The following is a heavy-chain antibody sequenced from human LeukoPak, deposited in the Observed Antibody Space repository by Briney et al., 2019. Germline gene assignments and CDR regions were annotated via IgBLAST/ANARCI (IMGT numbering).Heavy chain of an antibody. V-gene: IGHV3-53*01. D-gene: IGHD6-19*01. Sequence: GGSLRLSCAASGFSVSSNHMSWVRQAPGKGLEWVSVIYSSGNTHYADSVKGRFTVSRDNSKNTLYLQMNSLRADDTAVYYCAARPPIVVAGPFDYWGQGTLVTVSS. CDR2: IYSSGNT. J-gene: IGHJ4*02. CDR1: GFSVSSNH. CDR3: AARPPIVVAGPFDY.